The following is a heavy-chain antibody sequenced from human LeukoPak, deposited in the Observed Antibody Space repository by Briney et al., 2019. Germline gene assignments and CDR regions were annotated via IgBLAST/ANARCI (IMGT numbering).Heavy chain of an antibody. CDR3: ARVPLRGRQFDY. J-gene: IGHJ4*02. Sequence: RGSLRLSCAASGFTFSDYYMDWVRQAPGKGLEWVGRCRDKANGYFQEYAASVKGRFTISRDDSRNSLYLQMNSLKAEDTAVYYCARVPLRGRQFDYWGQGTLVTVSS. D-gene: IGHD1-14*01. CDR1: GFTFSDYY. CDR2: CRDKANGYFQ. V-gene: IGHV3-72*01.